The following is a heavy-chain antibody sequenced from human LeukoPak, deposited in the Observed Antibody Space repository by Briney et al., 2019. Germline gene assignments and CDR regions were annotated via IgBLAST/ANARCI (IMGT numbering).Heavy chain of an antibody. J-gene: IGHJ4*02. CDR3: AKDHFDILMEGVDY. CDR2: IRFDGSNK. V-gene: IGHV3-30*02. Sequence: GGSLRLSCAASGFTFSSYGIHWVRQAPGKGLEWLAFIRFDGSNKYYADSVKGRFTISRDNSDSTLYLQMNSLRDEDTAVYYCAKDHFDILMEGVDYWGQGTLVTVSS. D-gene: IGHD3-9*01. CDR1: GFTFSSYG.